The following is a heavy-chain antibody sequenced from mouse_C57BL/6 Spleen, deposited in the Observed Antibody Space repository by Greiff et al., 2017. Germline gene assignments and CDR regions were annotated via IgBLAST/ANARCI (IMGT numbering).Heavy chain of an antibody. V-gene: IGHV1-69*01. D-gene: IGHD2-4*01. Sequence: VQLQQPGAELVMPGASVKLSCKASGYTFTSYWMHWVKQRPGQGLEWIGEIDPSDSYTNYNQKFKGKSTLTVDKSSSTAYMQLSSLTSEDSAVYYCARYYDYGYWYFDVWGTGTTVTVSS. CDR3: ARYYDYGYWYFDV. CDR2: IDPSDSYT. J-gene: IGHJ1*03. CDR1: GYTFTSYW.